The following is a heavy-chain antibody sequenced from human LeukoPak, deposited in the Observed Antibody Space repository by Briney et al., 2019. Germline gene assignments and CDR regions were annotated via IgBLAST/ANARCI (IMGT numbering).Heavy chain of an antibody. CDR2: ISYDGSNK. J-gene: IGHJ4*02. CDR3: ARDGTYYYGSGSQVDY. D-gene: IGHD3-10*01. Sequence: GGSLRLSCAASGFTFSSYAMHWVRQAPGKGLEWVAVISYDGSNKYYADSAKGRFTISRDNSKNTLYLQMNSLRAEDTAVYYCARDGTYYYGSGSQVDYWGQGTLVTVSS. CDR1: GFTFSSYA. V-gene: IGHV3-30*01.